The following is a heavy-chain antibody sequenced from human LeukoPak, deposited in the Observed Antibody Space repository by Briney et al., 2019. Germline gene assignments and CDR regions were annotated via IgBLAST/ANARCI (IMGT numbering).Heavy chain of an antibody. CDR3: ARQVGDY. Sequence: GGSLRLSCAASGFTFSSYAMHWVRQAPGKGLEWVAVISYDGSNKYYADSVKGRFTVSRDNSKNTLYLQMNSLRAEDTAVYYCARQVGDYWGQGTLVTVSS. V-gene: IGHV3-30-3*01. J-gene: IGHJ4*02. CDR2: ISYDGSNK. CDR1: GFTFSSYA.